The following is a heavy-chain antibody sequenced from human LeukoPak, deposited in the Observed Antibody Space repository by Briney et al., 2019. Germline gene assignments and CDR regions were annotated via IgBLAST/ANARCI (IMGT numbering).Heavy chain of an antibody. V-gene: IGHV3-30*02. Sequence: GGSLRLSCAASGFTFSTFPMHWVRQAPGKGLEWVALIQDDGATTNYADSVRGRFTIPRDNSKSTVYLQMNSLKPDDTAVYYCATQSITLVVVISPFDYWGQGTLVTVSS. CDR1: GFTFSTFP. CDR3: ATQSITLVVVISPFDY. J-gene: IGHJ4*02. CDR2: IQDDGATT. D-gene: IGHD3-22*01.